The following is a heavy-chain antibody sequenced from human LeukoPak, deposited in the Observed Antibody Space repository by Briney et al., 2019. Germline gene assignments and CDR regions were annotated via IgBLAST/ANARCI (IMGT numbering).Heavy chain of an antibody. J-gene: IGHJ4*02. D-gene: IGHD4-23*01. V-gene: IGHV3-48*03. CDR3: ARVPRWYVIDY. CDR2: ISSSGSTI. CDR1: GFTFSNYE. Sequence: GSLRLSCAASGFTFSNYEMNWVRQAPGKGLEWVSYISSSGSTIYYADSVKGRFTISRDNAKNSLYLQMNSLRAEDTAVYYCARVPRWYVIDYWGQGTLVTVSS.